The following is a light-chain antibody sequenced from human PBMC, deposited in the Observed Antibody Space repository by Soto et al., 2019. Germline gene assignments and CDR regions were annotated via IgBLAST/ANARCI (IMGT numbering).Light chain of an antibody. Sequence: QSALTQPPSASGSPGRSVTISCTGTSSDVGGYNFVSWYQQHPGKAPKLLVYEVYKRPSGVPDRFSGSKSGNRASLTVSGLQAEDEADYYCTSYPSRNDFVVFGGGTKVTVL. CDR2: EVY. CDR1: SSDVGGYNF. CDR3: TSYPSRNDFVV. V-gene: IGLV2-8*01. J-gene: IGLJ2*01.